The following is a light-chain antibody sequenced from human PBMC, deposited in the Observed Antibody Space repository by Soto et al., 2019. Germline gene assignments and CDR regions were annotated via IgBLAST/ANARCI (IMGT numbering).Light chain of an antibody. CDR2: DAS. CDR3: QQRSNWWT. CDR1: QSVSSY. V-gene: IGKV3-11*01. J-gene: IGKJ1*01. Sequence: EIVLTQSPATLSLSPGERATLSCRASQSVSSYLAWYQQKPGQAPRLLIYDASNRATGIPARFSGSGSGTYFTLTISSLEPEYFAFYYCQQRSNWWTFGQGTKVEIK.